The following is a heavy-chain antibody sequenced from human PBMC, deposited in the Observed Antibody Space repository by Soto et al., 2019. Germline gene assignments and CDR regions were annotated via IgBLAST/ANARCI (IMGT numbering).Heavy chain of an antibody. D-gene: IGHD3-3*01. V-gene: IGHV4-39*01. Sequence: XETLSVTVTVSCGSISSSSYYWVWIRQPPGKVLEWIGSIYYSGSTYYNPSLKSRVTISVDTSKNQFSLKLSSVTAADTAVYYCASSTIFGVEPYYYYGMDVWGQGTTVTVSS. CDR1: CGSISSSSYY. J-gene: IGHJ6*02. CDR2: IYYSGST. CDR3: ASSTIFGVEPYYYYGMDV.